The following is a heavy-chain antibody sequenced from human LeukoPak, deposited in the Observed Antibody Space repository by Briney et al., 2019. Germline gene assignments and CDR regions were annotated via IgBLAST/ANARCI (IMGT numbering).Heavy chain of an antibody. CDR2: IYYSGST. D-gene: IGHD6-19*01. Sequence: SETLSLTCTVSGGSISSYYWSWIRQPPGKGLEWIGYIYYSGSTNYNPSLKSRVTISVDTSKNQFSLKLSSVTAADTAVYYCARVPYSSGWVRWFDPWGQGTLVTVTS. CDR1: GGSISSYY. CDR3: ARVPYSSGWVRWFDP. J-gene: IGHJ5*02. V-gene: IGHV4-59*01.